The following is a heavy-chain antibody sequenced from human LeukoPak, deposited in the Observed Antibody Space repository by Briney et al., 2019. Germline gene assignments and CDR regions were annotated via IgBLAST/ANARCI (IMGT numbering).Heavy chain of an antibody. CDR1: GFTVSSNY. J-gene: IGHJ4*02. V-gene: IGHV3-66*01. CDR2: IYSGGTT. Sequence: GGSLRLSCAASGFTVSSNYMSWVRQAPGKGLEWVSVIYSGGTTYYADSVKGRFTISRDNSKNTLYLQMNSLRAEDTAVYYCARDWGGIVGATTGDYWGQGTLVTVSS. D-gene: IGHD1-26*01. CDR3: ARDWGGIVGATTGDY.